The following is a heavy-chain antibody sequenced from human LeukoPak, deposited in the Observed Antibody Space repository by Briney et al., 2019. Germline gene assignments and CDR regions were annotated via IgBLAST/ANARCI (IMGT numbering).Heavy chain of an antibody. J-gene: IGHJ5*02. CDR1: GFTFDDYG. CDR3: ARGGYYGSGSYYRWFDL. CDR2: INWNGGSA. Sequence: GGSLRLSCAASGFTFDDYGMSWVRQAPGEGLEWVSGINWNGGSAGYADSVKGRFTISRDNAKNSLYLQMNSLRTEDTALYHCARGGYYGSGSYYRWFDLWGQGTLVTVSS. D-gene: IGHD3-10*01. V-gene: IGHV3-20*01.